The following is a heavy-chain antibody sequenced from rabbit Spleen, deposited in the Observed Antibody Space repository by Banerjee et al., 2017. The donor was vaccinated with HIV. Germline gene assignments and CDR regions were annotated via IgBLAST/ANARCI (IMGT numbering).Heavy chain of an antibody. CDR1: GFDFSEYG. CDR2: IDPIFGAI. J-gene: IGHJ4*01. Sequence: LVESGGGLVQPGGSLTLSCKASGFDFSEYGVSWVRQAPGKGPEWIGYIDPIFGAITYANWVNGRFTISSHNAQTTLYLQLNSLTAADTATYFCVREVAGKFNLWGQGTLVTVS. D-gene: IGHD4-1*01. V-gene: IGHV1S47*01. CDR3: VREVAGKFNL.